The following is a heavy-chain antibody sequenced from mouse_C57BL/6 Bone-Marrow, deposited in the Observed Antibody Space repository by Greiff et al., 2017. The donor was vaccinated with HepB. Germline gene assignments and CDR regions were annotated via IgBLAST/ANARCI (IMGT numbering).Heavy chain of an antibody. Sequence: VQLQQSGAELARPGASVKLSCKASGYTFTSYGISWVKQRTGQGLEWIGEIYPRSGNTYYSEKFKGKATLTADKSSSTAYMELRSLTSEDSAVYFCASRVYGNYGFAYWGQGTLVTVSA. CDR2: IYPRSGNT. D-gene: IGHD2-10*02. CDR1: GYTFTSYG. J-gene: IGHJ3*01. CDR3: ASRVYGNYGFAY. V-gene: IGHV1-81*01.